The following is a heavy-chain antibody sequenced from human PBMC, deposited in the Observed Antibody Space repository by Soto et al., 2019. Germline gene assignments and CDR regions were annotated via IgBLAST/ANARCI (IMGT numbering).Heavy chain of an antibody. V-gene: IGHV4-39*01. J-gene: IGHJ3*02. CDR3: ASHPRSYSAGAFDI. CDR2: IYYSGST. Sequence: SDTLSLTCTVSGGSISSSSYYWVWIRQPPGKGLEGKGSIYYSGSTYYNPSLKSRVTISVDTSKNQFSLKLSSVTAADTAGYYCASHPRSYSAGAFDIWGQGTMVNVSS. CDR1: GGSISSSSYY. D-gene: IGHD6-13*01.